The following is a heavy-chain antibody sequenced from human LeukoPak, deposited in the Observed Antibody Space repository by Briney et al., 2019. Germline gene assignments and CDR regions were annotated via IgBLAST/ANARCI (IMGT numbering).Heavy chain of an antibody. CDR2: ISGSGGIT. D-gene: IGHD3-16*01. J-gene: IGHJ3*02. V-gene: IGHV3-23*01. Sequence: GGSLRLSCAASGFTFSSYAMNWARQAPGKGLEWVSGISGSGGITYYADSVKGRFTISRDNSKNTLSLQMNSLRAEDTAVYYCAKSFGASLGSFDIWGQGTMVTVSS. CDR1: GFTFSSYA. CDR3: AKSFGASLGSFDI.